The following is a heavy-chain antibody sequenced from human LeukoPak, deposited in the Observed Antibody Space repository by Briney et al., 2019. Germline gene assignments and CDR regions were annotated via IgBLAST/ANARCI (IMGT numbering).Heavy chain of an antibody. D-gene: IGHD2-2*01. Sequence: SETLSLTCTVSGDSIATGIHYWGWIRQPPGKGLEWIGSVFYTGNTYYNPSLQSRVTISVDTSKNQFSLKLSSVTAADTAVYYCARHVLVPAANNWFDPWGQGTLVTVSS. CDR1: GDSIATGIHY. V-gene: IGHV4-39*01. CDR3: ARHVLVPAANNWFDP. CDR2: VFYTGNT. J-gene: IGHJ5*02.